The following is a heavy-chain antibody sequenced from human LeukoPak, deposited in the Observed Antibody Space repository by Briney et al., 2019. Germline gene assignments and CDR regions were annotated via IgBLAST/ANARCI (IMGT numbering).Heavy chain of an antibody. J-gene: IGHJ3*02. CDR1: GFTVSSNY. CDR3: ARDRTAVNAFDI. Sequence: GSLRLSCAASGFTVSSNYMSWVRQAPGKGLEWVSVIYSGGSTYYADSVKGRFTISRDNSKNTLYLQMNSLRAEDTAVYYCARDRTAVNAFDIWGQGTMVTVSS. V-gene: IGHV3-53*01. CDR2: IYSGGST.